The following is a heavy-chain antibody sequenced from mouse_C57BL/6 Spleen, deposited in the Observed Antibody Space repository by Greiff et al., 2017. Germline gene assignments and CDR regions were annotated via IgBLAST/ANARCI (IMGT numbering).Heavy chain of an antibody. CDR2: IYPGDGDT. CDR1: GYAFSSSW. V-gene: IGHV1-82*01. Sequence: VQLQESGPELVKPGASVKISCKASGYAFSSSWMNWVKQRPGKGLEWIGRIYPGDGDTNYNGKFKGKATLTADKSSSTAYMQLSSLTSEDSAVYFCARSNYGSSYVSYWGQGTTLTVSS. CDR3: ARSNYGSSYVSY. J-gene: IGHJ2*01. D-gene: IGHD1-1*01.